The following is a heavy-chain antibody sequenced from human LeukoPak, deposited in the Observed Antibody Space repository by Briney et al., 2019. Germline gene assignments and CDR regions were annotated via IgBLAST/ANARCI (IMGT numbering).Heavy chain of an antibody. V-gene: IGHV1-2*06. J-gene: IGHJ3*02. CDR2: INPNGGGT. CDR3: ARINSGSYWGHDAFDM. Sequence: ASVKVSCKASGYTFTGYYIHWVRQAPGQGLEWMGRINPNGGGTNYAQKFQGRVTMTRDTSISTAYMELSRLRSDDTAVYYCARINSGSYWGHDAFDMWGQGTMVTVSS. D-gene: IGHD1-26*01. CDR1: GYTFTGYY.